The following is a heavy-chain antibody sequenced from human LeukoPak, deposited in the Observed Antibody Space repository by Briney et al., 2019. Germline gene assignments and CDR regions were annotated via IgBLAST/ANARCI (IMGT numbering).Heavy chain of an antibody. D-gene: IGHD3-10*01. CDR2: IYHSGST. J-gene: IGHJ6*03. V-gene: IGHV4-38-2*02. Sequence: SETLSLTCSVSGYSISSGYYWGWIRQPPGKGLEWIGNIYHSGSTYYNPSLKSRVTISVDTSKNQFSLKLSSVTAADTAVYYCARQGITMVRGVMRYYYYYMDVWGKGTTVTISS. CDR3: ARQGITMVRGVMRYYYYYMDV. CDR1: GYSISSGYY.